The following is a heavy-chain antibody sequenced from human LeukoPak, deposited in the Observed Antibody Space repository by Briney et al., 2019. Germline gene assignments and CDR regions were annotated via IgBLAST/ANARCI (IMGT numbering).Heavy chain of an antibody. CDR1: GFTFTSYG. D-gene: IGHD3-10*01. J-gene: IGHJ4*02. Sequence: GGSLRLSCAASGFTFTSYGMHWVRRASGKGLEWVALITYDGYYKYYSDSVKGRFTISSDTSKNTLYLQMNSLRAEDTAVYYCARDLSPVVRASPMGYWGQGTLVTVSS. CDR2: ITYDGYYK. V-gene: IGHV3-30*03. CDR3: ARDLSPVVRASPMGY.